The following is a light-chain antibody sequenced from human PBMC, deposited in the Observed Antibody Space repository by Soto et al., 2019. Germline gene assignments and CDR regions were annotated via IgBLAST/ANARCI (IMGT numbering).Light chain of an antibody. CDR1: QSLVDSNGDTP. J-gene: IGKJ1*01. Sequence: DVVVTQSPLSLPVTLGQPASISCRSSQSLVDSNGDTPLNWFQQRPGQSPRRLIYSIFNRDSGVPDRFRGSGSGPEFTLEISRVEAEDVAIYYCFQGTHWPWTFGQGTKVEIK. CDR3: FQGTHWPWT. V-gene: IGKV2-30*01. CDR2: SIF.